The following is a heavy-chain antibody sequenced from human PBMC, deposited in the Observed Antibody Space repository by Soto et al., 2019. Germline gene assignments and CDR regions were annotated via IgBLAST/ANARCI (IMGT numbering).Heavy chain of an antibody. V-gene: IGHV4-39*01. CDR1: GGSISSSSYY. J-gene: IGHJ4*02. CDR2: IHYSGST. Sequence: SETLSLTCTVSGGSISSSSYYWGWIRQPPGKGLEWIGRIHYSGSTNYNPSLKSRVTISVDTSKNQFSLKLSSVTAADTAVYYCARTKVLYSSSSEDELSYYFDYWGQGTLVTAPQ. CDR3: ARTKVLYSSSSEDELSYYFDY. D-gene: IGHD6-6*01.